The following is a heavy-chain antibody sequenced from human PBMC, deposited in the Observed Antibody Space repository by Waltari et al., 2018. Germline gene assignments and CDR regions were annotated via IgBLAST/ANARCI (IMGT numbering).Heavy chain of an antibody. D-gene: IGHD2-21*02. V-gene: IGHV4-59*01. Sequence: QVQLQESGPGLVKPSETLSLTCTVSGTSISIYHWSWIRQPPGKGLDWLGYIYYRGSTKFNPSLKSRVTLSVDTSKNQSSLRLKSLTAADTAVYYCARRTASGPYAPSHWYFDLWGRGNLVTVSS. J-gene: IGHJ2*01. CDR1: GTSISIYH. CDR3: ARRTASGPYAPSHWYFDL. CDR2: IYYRGST.